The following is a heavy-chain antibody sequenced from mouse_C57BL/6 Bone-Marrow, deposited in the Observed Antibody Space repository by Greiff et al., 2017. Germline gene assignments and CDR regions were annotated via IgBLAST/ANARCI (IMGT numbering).Heavy chain of an antibody. CDR3: ARHDDDEAGFAY. Sequence: QVQLQQPGAELVRPGSSVKLSCKASGYTFTSYWMHWVKQRPIQGLEWIGNIDPSDSETHYNQKFKDKATLTVDKSSSTAYMQLSSLTSEDSAVYYCARHDDDEAGFAYWSQGTLVTVSA. D-gene: IGHD2-4*01. CDR1: GYTFTSYW. J-gene: IGHJ3*01. V-gene: IGHV1-52*01. CDR2: IDPSDSET.